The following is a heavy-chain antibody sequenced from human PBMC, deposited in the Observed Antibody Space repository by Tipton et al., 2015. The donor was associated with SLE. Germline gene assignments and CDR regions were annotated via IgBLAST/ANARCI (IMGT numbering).Heavy chain of an antibody. V-gene: IGHV4-39*01. J-gene: IGHJ4*02. D-gene: IGHD7-27*01. Sequence: TLSLTCTVSGGSISSSSYYWGWIRQPPGKGLEWIGSIYYSGSTYYNPSLKSRVTISVDTSKNQFSLKLSAVTAADTAVYYCARSLGTGYFDKWGPGMLVTVSS. CDR2: IYYSGST. CDR1: GGSISSSSYY. CDR3: ARSLGTGYFDK.